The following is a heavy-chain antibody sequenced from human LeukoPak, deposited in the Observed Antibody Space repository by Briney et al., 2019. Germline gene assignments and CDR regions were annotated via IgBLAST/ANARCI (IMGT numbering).Heavy chain of an antibody. V-gene: IGHV4-59*08. CDR2: IYYSGST. CDR1: GGSISSYY. J-gene: IGHJ5*01. CDR3: ASTGYSSGWFVY. D-gene: IGHD6-19*01. Sequence: PSETLSLTCTVSGGSISSYYWSWIRQPPGKGLEWIGYIYYSGSTNYNPSLKSRVSLSVDTSQNQFSLKLNSVTAADTAVYYCASTGYSSGWFVYWGQGTLVTVSS.